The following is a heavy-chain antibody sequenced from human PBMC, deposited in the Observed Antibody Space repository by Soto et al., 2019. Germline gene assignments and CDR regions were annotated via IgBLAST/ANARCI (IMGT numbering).Heavy chain of an antibody. D-gene: IGHD3-22*01. V-gene: IGHV3-23*01. CDR3: AKDLPFMTMIVVVNDAFDL. CDR2: ISGSGGST. J-gene: IGHJ3*01. CDR1: GFTFSSYA. Sequence: GGSLRLSCAASGFTFSSYAMSWVRQAPGKGLEWVSAISGSGGSTYYADSVKGRFTISRDNSKNTLYLQMNSLRAEDTAVYYCAKDLPFMTMIVVVNDAFDLWGHGTMVTVSS.